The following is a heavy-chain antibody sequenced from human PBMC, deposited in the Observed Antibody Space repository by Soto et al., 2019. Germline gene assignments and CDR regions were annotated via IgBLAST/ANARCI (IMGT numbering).Heavy chain of an antibody. J-gene: IGHJ5*02. CDR3: AKDTVPVATPWFDP. D-gene: IGHD2-2*01. CDR1: GSTFSSYA. Sequence: GGSLRLSCAASGSTFSSYAMSWVRQAPGKGLEWVSVISGSGGSTYYADSVKGRFTISRDNSKNTLYLQMNSLRAEDTAVYYCAKDTVPVATPWFDPWGQGTLVTVSS. CDR2: ISGSGGST. V-gene: IGHV3-23*01.